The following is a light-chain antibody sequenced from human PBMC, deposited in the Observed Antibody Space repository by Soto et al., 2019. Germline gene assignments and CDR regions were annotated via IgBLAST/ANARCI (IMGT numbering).Light chain of an antibody. V-gene: IGKV2-28*01. J-gene: IGKJ4*01. Sequence: DIVMTQSPLSLPVTPGEPASISFRSSHSLLHSNGYNYLDWFLQKPGQSPQLLIYLGSSRASGVPDRFSGSGSGTDFTLKISRVEAEDVGVYFCMQALQTPTFGGGTKVDI. CDR1: HSLLHSNGYNY. CDR3: MQALQTPT. CDR2: LGS.